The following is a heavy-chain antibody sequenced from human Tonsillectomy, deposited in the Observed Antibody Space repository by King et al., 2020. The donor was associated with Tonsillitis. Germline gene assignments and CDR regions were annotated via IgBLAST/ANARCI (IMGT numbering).Heavy chain of an antibody. CDR3: ARPQLLRYDVFDF. CDR1: GFTFTTYW. D-gene: IGHD2-15*01. V-gene: IGHV3-7*01. Sequence: VQLVESGGGLVQPGGSLRLSSAASGFTFTTYWMSWVRQATGKGLEWVANIKQDGSEKDYVDSVRGRFAISRDNTKNSLYPQMNSLRAEDTAVDYCARPQLLRYDVFDFWGQGTMVTVSS. CDR2: IKQDGSEK. J-gene: IGHJ3*01.